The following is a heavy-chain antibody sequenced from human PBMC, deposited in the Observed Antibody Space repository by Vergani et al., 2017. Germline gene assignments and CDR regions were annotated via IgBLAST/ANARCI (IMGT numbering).Heavy chain of an antibody. D-gene: IGHD3-10*01. J-gene: IGHJ4*02. CDR1: GFTFSSYA. CDR3: ARAYGSGSYYNDY. CDR2: IYSGGST. V-gene: IGHV3-23*03. Sequence: EVQLLESGGGLVQPGGSLRLSCAASGFTFSSYAMSWVRQAPGKGLEWVSVIYSGGSTYYADSVKGRFTISRDNSKNTLYLQMNSLRAEDTAVYYCARAYGSGSYYNDYWGQGTLVTVSS.